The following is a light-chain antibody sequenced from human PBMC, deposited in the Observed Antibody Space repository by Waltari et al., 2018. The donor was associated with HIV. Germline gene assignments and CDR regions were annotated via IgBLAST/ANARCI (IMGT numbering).Light chain of an antibody. Sequence: QSALTQPRSVSGSPGQSVTISCTGTSSDVGGYNYVSWYQQHPGKAPKLMIYDVSKGPSGVPGRFSGSKSGNPASLTISGLQAEDEADYYCCSYAGSYTYVVFGGGTKLTVL. V-gene: IGLV2-11*01. CDR3: CSYAGSYTYVV. CDR1: SSDVGGYNY. J-gene: IGLJ2*01. CDR2: DVS.